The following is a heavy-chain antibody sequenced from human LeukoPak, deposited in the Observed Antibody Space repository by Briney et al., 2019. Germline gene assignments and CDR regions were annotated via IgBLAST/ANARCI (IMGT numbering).Heavy chain of an antibody. CDR3: AREGGYYDSSGYPIYGLAAFDI. CDR2: ISYDGSNK. V-gene: IGHV3-30-3*01. Sequence: PGGSLRLSCAASGFTFSKYWMYWVRQAPGKGLEWVAVISYDGSNKYYADSVKGRFTISRDNSKNTLYLQMNSLRAEDTAVYYCAREGGYYDSSGYPIYGLAAFDIWGQGTMVTVSS. CDR1: GFTFSKYW. D-gene: IGHD3-22*01. J-gene: IGHJ3*02.